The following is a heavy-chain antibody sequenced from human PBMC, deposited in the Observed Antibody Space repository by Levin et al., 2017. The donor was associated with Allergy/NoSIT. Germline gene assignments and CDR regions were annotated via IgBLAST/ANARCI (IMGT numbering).Heavy chain of an antibody. CDR3: ARAHRVARSSSLYYYMDV. V-gene: IGHV1-8*01. J-gene: IGHJ6*03. Sequence: ASVKVSCKASGYTFISYDINWVRQATGQGLEWMGWVNPNSGNAGYAPKFQGRVSMTRDTSKNTVFMELSSLRRDDTTVYFCARAHRVARSSSLYYYMDVWGKGTTVTVSS. CDR1: GYTFISYD. D-gene: IGHD3-3*01. CDR2: VNPNSGNA.